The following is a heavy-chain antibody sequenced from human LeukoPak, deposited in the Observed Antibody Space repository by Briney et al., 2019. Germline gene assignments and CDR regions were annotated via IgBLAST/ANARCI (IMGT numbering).Heavy chain of an antibody. V-gene: IGHV3-74*03. CDR1: GFGFNNSW. J-gene: IGHJ5*02. D-gene: IGHD2-21*02. CDR2: INIDGTKT. Sequence: PGGALRLSCGASGFGFNNSWMHWGRQVPGKGLLLVSRINIDGTKTKYADSVKGRFTISRDNAKQTLYLQMTTLRDEDPAVYYCARDQSQAGPMTVDTWGQGTLVTVSS. CDR3: ARDQSQAGPMTVDT.